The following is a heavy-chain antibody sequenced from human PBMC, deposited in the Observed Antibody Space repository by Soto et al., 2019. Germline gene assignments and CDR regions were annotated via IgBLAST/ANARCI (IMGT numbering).Heavy chain of an antibody. CDR3: ARDRSNSPDYFDY. V-gene: IGHV4-30-4*01. CDR1: GGSINSDAYY. CDR2: IYYSGRT. Sequence: KTSETLSLTCTVSGGSINSDAYYWSWIRQPPGKGLEWIGHIYYSGRTYCNPSLESRLTISLDTSKNQFSLRLRSVNASDTAVYYCARDRSNSPDYFDYWGQGTLVTVSS. D-gene: IGHD6-6*01. J-gene: IGHJ4*02.